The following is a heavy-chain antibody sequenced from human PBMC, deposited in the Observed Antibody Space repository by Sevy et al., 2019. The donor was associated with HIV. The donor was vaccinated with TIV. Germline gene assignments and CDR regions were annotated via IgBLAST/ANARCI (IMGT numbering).Heavy chain of an antibody. CDR1: GFTFSSFE. D-gene: IGHD4-17*01. Sequence: GGSLRLSCAASGFTFSSFEMNWVRQTPGKGLEWVSFISSSGSLIYYADSVKGRFTISRDNAKNSLYLQMNSLRAEDTAVYYWTGDLPPSATTGANFYYWGQGTLVTVSS. CDR3: TGDLPPSATTGANFYY. CDR2: ISSSGSLI. V-gene: IGHV3-48*03. J-gene: IGHJ4*02.